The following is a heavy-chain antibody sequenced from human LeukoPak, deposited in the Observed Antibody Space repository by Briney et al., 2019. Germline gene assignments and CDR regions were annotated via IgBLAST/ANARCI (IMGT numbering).Heavy chain of an antibody. CDR3: AKDRTRAFDI. J-gene: IGHJ3*02. Sequence: AGGSLRLSCAASGFTFSSYGMHWVRQAPGRGLEWVAFIRYDGSNKYYADSVKGRFTISRDNSKNTLYLQMNSLRAEDTAVYYCAKDRTRAFDIWGQGTMVTVSS. CDR1: GFTFSSYG. V-gene: IGHV3-30*02. CDR2: IRYDGSNK.